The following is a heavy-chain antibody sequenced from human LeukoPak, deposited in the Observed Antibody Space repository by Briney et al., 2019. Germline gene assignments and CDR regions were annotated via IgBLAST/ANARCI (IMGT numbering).Heavy chain of an antibody. CDR3: ARGRSNYYGMDV. CDR1: DGSINSYY. J-gene: IGHJ6*02. D-gene: IGHD1-26*01. Sequence: SETLSLTCSVPDGSINSYYWNWIRRPPGKGLEWIGYIYYNGNTNYSPSLKSRVTMSVDTSKNLFSLKVSSVTAADTAVYYCARGRSNYYGMDVWGQGTTVTVSS. CDR2: IYYNGNT. V-gene: IGHV4-59*01.